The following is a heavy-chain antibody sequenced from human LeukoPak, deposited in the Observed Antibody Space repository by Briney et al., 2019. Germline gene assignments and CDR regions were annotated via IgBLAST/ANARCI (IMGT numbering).Heavy chain of an antibody. CDR3: ARGMVVAATHWFDP. V-gene: IGHV4-34*01. D-gene: IGHD2-15*01. CDR1: GGSFSGYY. Sequence: SETLSLTCAVYGGSFSGYYWSWIRQPPGKGLEWIGEVHHSGSTTYNPSLKSRVTISVDTSKNQFSLKLSSVTAADTAVYYCARGMVVAATHWFDPWGQGTLVTVSS. J-gene: IGHJ5*02. CDR2: VHHSGST.